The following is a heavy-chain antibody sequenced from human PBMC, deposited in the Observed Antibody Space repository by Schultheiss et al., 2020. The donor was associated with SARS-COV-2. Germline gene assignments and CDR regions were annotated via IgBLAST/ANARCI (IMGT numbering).Heavy chain of an antibody. CDR3: ASGVVITDYYYYYGMDV. Sequence: GGSLRLSCAVSGFMFSNYAMHWVRQAPGKGLEWVAFISYDGSSQYYVDSVKGRFTISRDNSKNTLYLQMNSLRAEDTAVYYCASGVVITDYYYYYGMDVWGQGTTVTVSS. CDR2: ISYDGSSQ. D-gene: IGHD3-3*01. J-gene: IGHJ6*02. V-gene: IGHV3-30*04. CDR1: GFMFSNYA.